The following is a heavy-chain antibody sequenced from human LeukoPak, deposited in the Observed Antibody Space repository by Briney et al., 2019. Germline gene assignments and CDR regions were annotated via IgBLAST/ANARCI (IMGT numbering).Heavy chain of an antibody. V-gene: IGHV4-59*01. Sequence: SQTLSLTCTVSGGSISSYYWSWIRQPPGKGLEWVGYIYYSGSTNYNPSLKSRVTISVDTSKNQFSLKLSSVTAADTAVYYCARMGGYCSGGSRYGWVYFDYWGQGTLVTVSS. D-gene: IGHD2-15*01. CDR1: GGSISSYY. CDR3: ARMGGYCSGGSRYGWVYFDY. J-gene: IGHJ4*02. CDR2: IYYSGST.